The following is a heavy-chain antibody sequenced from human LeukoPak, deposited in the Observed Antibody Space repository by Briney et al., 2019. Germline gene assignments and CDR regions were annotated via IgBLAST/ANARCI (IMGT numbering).Heavy chain of an antibody. CDR3: VRQQTPHGNFDY. D-gene: IGHD1-1*01. V-gene: IGHV3-23*01. J-gene: IGHJ4*02. Sequence: GGSLRLSCAASGFSFNTYAMSWVRQAAGKGLEWVSAISNTGGSTYYADSVKGRFTISRDKSKNTLSLQMNSLRAEDTAVYYCVRQQTPHGNFDYWGQGTLVTVSS. CDR2: ISNTGGST. CDR1: GFSFNTYA.